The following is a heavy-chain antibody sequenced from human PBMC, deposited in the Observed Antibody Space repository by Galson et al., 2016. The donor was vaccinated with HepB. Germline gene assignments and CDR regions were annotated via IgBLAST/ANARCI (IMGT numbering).Heavy chain of an antibody. Sequence: SLRLSCAASGFTFSSYGMHWVRQASGKGLEWVAVISNDGSNKDYADSVKGRFTASRDNSKNTLYLQMNSLRPEDTAVYYCAKDALITLVRGVIMSYFDYWGQGALVTVSS. CDR2: ISNDGSNK. CDR3: AKDALITLVRGVIMSYFDY. D-gene: IGHD3-10*01. V-gene: IGHV3-30*18. J-gene: IGHJ4*02. CDR1: GFTFSSYG.